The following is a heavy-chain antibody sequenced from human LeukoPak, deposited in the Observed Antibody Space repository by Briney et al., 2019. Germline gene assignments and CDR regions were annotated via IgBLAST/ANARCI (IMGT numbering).Heavy chain of an antibody. CDR3: ARGGASSRYFDY. J-gene: IGHJ4*02. CDR2: VSYSGST. D-gene: IGHD1-26*01. CDR1: GGASSGQY. Sequence: SETLSRTCTVSGGASSGQYWSWIRQPPGKGLEWIGIVSYSGSTNYNPSLNGRVTISLDTSKNQFSLRLNSVTAADTAVYYCARGGASSRYFDYWGQGTLVTVSS. V-gene: IGHV4-59*11.